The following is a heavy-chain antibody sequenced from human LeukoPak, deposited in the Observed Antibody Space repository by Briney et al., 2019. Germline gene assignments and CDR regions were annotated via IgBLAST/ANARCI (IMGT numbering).Heavy chain of an antibody. CDR1: GFTFSSYG. D-gene: IGHD4-17*01. CDR2: IWYGGSNK. V-gene: IGHV3-33*01. Sequence: PGRSLTLSCAASGFTFSSYGMHWVRQAPGKGLEWVAAIWYGGSNKYYADSVKGRFTISRDNSKNTLYLQMNSLRAEDTAVYYCARGYGDRLDCFDPWGQGTLVTVSS. CDR3: ARGYGDRLDCFDP. J-gene: IGHJ5*02.